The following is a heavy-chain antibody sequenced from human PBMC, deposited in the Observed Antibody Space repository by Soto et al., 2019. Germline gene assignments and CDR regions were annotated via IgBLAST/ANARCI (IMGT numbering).Heavy chain of an antibody. J-gene: IGHJ4*02. V-gene: IGHV3-48*03. Sequence: EVQLVESGGGLVQPGGSLRLSCAASGFTFSSYEMNWVRQAPGKGLEWVSYISSSGSTIYYADSVKGRFTISRDNAKNSLYLQMNSLRAEDTAVYYCARALNSVARRGAWREDYFDYWGQGTLVTVSS. D-gene: IGHD2-15*01. CDR3: ARALNSVARRGAWREDYFDY. CDR2: ISSSGSTI. CDR1: GFTFSSYE.